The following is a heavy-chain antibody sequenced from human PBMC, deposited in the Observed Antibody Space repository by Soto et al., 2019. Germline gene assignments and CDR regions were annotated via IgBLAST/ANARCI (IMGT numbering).Heavy chain of an antibody. J-gene: IGHJ5*02. CDR2: IYYSGTT. V-gene: IGHV4-39*01. CDR3: VRHRPGGAVAAPGAGWVYNFFDP. CDR1: GGSISSSSYY. D-gene: IGHD6-13*01. Sequence: PSETLSLTCTVSGGSISSSSYYWGWIRQPPGKGLEWMGSIYYSGTTYDNPSLKSRVTVSIDTSRNQFSLQLRSVTAADTAVYYCVRHRPGGAVAAPGAGWVYNFFDPWGQGTLVTVSS.